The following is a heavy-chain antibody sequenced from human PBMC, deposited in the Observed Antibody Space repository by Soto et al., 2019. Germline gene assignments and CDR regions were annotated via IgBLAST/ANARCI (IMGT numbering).Heavy chain of an antibody. CDR1: GGSTSRSSYY. Sequence: PSETLSLTCTVSGGSTSRSSYYWGWIRQPPGKGLEWIGSIYYSGSTYYNPSLKSRVTISVDTSKNQFSLKLSSVTAADTAVYYCARQGGYSGYDNDYWGQGTLVTVSS. J-gene: IGHJ4*02. CDR3: ARQGGYSGYDNDY. CDR2: IYYSGST. V-gene: IGHV4-39*01. D-gene: IGHD5-12*01.